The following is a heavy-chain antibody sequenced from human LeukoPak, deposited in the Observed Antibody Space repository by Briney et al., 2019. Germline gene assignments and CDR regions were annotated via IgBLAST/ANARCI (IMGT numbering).Heavy chain of an antibody. CDR3: AKDPHSSSWYYFDS. CDR1: RFTFSYFA. J-gene: IGHJ4*02. V-gene: IGHV3-30*18. Sequence: PGRSLRLSCAASRFTFSYFAMHWVRQAPGKGLGWVAVLSDDGSNKFYADSVKGRFTNSRDNSKNTLYLQMNSLRAEDTAFSYCAKDPHSSSWYYFDSWGQGSLVTVSS. CDR2: LSDDGSNK. D-gene: IGHD6-13*01.